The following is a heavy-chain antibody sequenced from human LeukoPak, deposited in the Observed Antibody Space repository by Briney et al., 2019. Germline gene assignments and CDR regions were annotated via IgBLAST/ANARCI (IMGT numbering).Heavy chain of an antibody. J-gene: IGHJ4*02. CDR1: GGSFSGYY. CDR2: INHSGST. Sequence: SETLSLTRAVYGGSFSGYYWSWIRQPPGKGLEWIGEINHSGSTNYNPSLKSRVTISVDTSKNQFSLKLSSVTAADTAVYYCARVRRVGYSGYDDYWGQGTLVTVSS. CDR3: ARVRRVGYSGYDDY. V-gene: IGHV4-34*01. D-gene: IGHD5-12*01.